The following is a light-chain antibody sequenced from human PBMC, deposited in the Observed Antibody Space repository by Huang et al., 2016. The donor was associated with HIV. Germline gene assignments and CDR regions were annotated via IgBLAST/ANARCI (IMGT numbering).Light chain of an antibody. CDR2: GAF. Sequence: EIVLTQSPGPLSLSPGERATLSCRASQNSRNNYLAWYQQKPGQAPRLLIFGAFNRASGTPDRFSGSESGTDFTLAIGGLEPEDFATYYCQQYGDSPRTFGQGTKLEIK. V-gene: IGKV3-20*01. CDR1: QNSRNNY. J-gene: IGKJ2*01. CDR3: QQYGDSPRT.